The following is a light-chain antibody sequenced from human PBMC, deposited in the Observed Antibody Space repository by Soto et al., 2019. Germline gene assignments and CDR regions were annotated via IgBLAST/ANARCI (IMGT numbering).Light chain of an antibody. CDR3: QQYNSYWP. CDR1: QSISSW. CDR2: DAS. V-gene: IGKV1-5*01. J-gene: IGKJ1*01. Sequence: QISQSPSTLSASVGDRVTITCRASQSISSWLAWYRQTPGKAPKLLIYDASSLESGVPSRFSGSGSGTDFTLTISSLQPDDFATYYCQQYNSYWPFGQGTKADI.